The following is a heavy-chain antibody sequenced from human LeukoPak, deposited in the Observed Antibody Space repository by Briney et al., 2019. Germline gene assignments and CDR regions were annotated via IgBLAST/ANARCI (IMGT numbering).Heavy chain of an antibody. Sequence: SETLSLTCAVYGGSFSGYYWSWIRQPPGKGLEWIGEINHSGSTNYNPSLKGRVTISVDTSKNQFSLKLSSVTAADTAVYYCARGPNYGSVDYWGQGTLVTVSS. J-gene: IGHJ4*02. CDR3: ARGPNYGSVDY. CDR1: GGSFSGYY. CDR2: INHSGST. V-gene: IGHV4-34*01. D-gene: IGHD3-10*01.